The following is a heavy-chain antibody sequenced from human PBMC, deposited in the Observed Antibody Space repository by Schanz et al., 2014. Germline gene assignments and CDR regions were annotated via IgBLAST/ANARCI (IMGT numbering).Heavy chain of an antibody. D-gene: IGHD3-22*01. CDR1: GFIFSNYG. Sequence: QVQLVESGGGVVQPGGSLRLSCAASGFIFSNYGMHWVRQAPGKGLEWVAVISYDGSNKYYADSVKGRFTISRENAKNSLYLQMNSLRAGDTAVYYCARVHHYDPSGWGYFDYWGQGALVTVSS. CDR3: ARVHHYDPSGWGYFDY. CDR2: ISYDGSNK. V-gene: IGHV3-30*19. J-gene: IGHJ4*02.